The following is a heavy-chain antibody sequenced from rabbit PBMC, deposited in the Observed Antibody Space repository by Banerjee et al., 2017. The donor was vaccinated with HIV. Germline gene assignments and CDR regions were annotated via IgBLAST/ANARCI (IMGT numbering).Heavy chain of an antibody. CDR1: GSTLSRYY. D-gene: IGHD2-1*01. CDR2: IGTGSSTT. CDR3: ARDGRGIYDDYGDYYFTL. Sequence: QEQLEESGGGLVQPEGSLTLTCTASGSTLSRYYICWVRQAPGKGLEWIACIGTGSSTTYHATWAKGRFTISKTSSTTVTLQMTSLTAADTATHFCARDGRGIYDDYGDYYFTLWGPGTLVTVS. J-gene: IGHJ4*01. V-gene: IGHV1S45*01.